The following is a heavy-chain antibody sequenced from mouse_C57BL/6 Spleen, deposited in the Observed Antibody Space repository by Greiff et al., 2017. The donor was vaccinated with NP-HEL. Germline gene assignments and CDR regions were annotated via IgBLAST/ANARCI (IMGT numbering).Heavy chain of an antibody. Sequence: EVQLVESGGGLVQPGGSLSLSCAASGFTFTDYYMSWVRQPPGKALEWLGFIRNKANGYTTEYSASVKGRFTISRDNSQSILYLQMNALRAEDSATYYGASSDYGGAMDYWGQGTSVTVSS. D-gene: IGHD2-4*01. CDR2: IRNKANGYTT. CDR1: GFTFTDYY. V-gene: IGHV7-3*01. J-gene: IGHJ4*01. CDR3: ASSDYGGAMDY.